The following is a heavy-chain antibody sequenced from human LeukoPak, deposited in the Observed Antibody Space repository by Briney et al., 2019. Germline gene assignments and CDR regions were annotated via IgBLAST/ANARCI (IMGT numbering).Heavy chain of an antibody. V-gene: IGHV3-23*01. CDR3: AKDSGWILFDD. Sequence: GGTLRLSCSASGFTFTTYGMNWVRQAPGKGLEWVSGIGGSGTRTYYADSVKGRFTISRDNSKNTLYLQMNSLRDEDTAVYYCAKDSGWILFDDWGQGTLVTVSS. J-gene: IGHJ4*02. D-gene: IGHD2-2*03. CDR1: GFTFTTYG. CDR2: IGGSGTRT.